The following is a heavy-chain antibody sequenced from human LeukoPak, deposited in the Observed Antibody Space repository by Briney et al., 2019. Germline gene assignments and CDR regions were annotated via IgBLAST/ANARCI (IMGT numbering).Heavy chain of an antibody. CDR2: INPNSGGT. J-gene: IGHJ4*02. Sequence: ASVKVSCKTSGYTFTNYGLNWVRQAPGQGLEWMGWINPNSGGTNYAQKFQGRVTMTRDTSISTAYMELSRLRSDDTAVYYCARDPVVRGVINALDYWGQGTLVTVSS. CDR3: ARDPVVRGVINALDY. V-gene: IGHV1-2*02. CDR1: GYTFTNYG. D-gene: IGHD3-10*01.